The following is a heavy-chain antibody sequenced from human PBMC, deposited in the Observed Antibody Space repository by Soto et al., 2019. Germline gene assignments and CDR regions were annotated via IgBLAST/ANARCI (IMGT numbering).Heavy chain of an antibody. Sequence: GGSLRLSCAASGFTFSGSAMHWVRQASGKGLEWVGRIRSKANSYATAYAASVKGRFTISRDDSKNTAYLQMNSLKTEDTAVYYCTRPKRYNWNVVFAFDIRGQGKMVTVSS. CDR2: IRSKANSYAT. D-gene: IGHD1-1*01. J-gene: IGHJ3*02. CDR3: TRPKRYNWNVVFAFDI. CDR1: GFTFSGSA. V-gene: IGHV3-73*01.